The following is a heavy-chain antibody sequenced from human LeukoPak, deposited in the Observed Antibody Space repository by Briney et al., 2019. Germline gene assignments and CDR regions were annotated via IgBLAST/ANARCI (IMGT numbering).Heavy chain of an antibody. Sequence: KPSETLSLTCAVYGGSFSGYYWSWIRQPPGKGLEWIGEINHSGSTNYNPSLKSRVTISVDTSKNQFSLKLSSVTAAGTAVYYCARVKIEGDFWSGYYYIPFDYWGQGTLVTVSS. J-gene: IGHJ4*02. CDR2: INHSGST. D-gene: IGHD3-3*01. V-gene: IGHV4-34*01. CDR3: ARVKIEGDFWSGYYYIPFDY. CDR1: GGSFSGYY.